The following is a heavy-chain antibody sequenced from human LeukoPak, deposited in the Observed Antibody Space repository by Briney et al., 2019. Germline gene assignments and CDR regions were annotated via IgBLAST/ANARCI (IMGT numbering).Heavy chain of an antibody. V-gene: IGHV4-39*01. CDR2: LLYNGNT. Sequence: SETLSLTCTVAGGSISSDVHYWDWIRQAPGKGLEWIGSLLYNGNTWYNPSLESRVTISVDTSEDQFSLRLTSVNAADTALYFCTRRGSGDGGTYAGMDVWGPGTSVTVSS. D-gene: IGHD1-26*01. CDR1: GGSISSDVHY. J-gene: IGHJ6*02. CDR3: TRRGSGDGGTYAGMDV.